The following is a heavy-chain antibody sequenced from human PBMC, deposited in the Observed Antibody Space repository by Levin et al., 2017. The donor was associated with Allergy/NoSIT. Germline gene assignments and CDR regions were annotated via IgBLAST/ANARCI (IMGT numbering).Heavy chain of an antibody. CDR1: GFTFTKYG. Sequence: LGESLKISCEASGFTFTKYGMHWVRQAPGKGLEWVAVIWYDGSKKYYADSLKGRFSISRDDSKNTVYLQMNSLGVEDTAIYFCARDGGGNSGYDLAFDVWGQGTKVTVSS. J-gene: IGHJ3*01. CDR3: ARDGGGNSGYDLAFDV. V-gene: IGHV3-33*01. D-gene: IGHD5-12*01. CDR2: IWYDGSKK.